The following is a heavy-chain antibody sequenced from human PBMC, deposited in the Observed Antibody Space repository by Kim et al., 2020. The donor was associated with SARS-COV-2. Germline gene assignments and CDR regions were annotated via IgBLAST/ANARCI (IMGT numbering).Heavy chain of an antibody. CDR3: ARGGYCSSTSCYFYYYALDV. Sequence: GGSLRLSCAASGFDFGTHSMNWVRQAPGKGLEWVSSIGGASNYIYYADSVKGRFTISRDNAKNSLYLQMNSLRAEDTAVYYCARGGYCSSTSCYFYYYALDVWRQGTTVTVSS. J-gene: IGHJ6*02. CDR1: GFDFGTHS. V-gene: IGHV3-21*01. CDR2: IGGASNYI. D-gene: IGHD2-2*01.